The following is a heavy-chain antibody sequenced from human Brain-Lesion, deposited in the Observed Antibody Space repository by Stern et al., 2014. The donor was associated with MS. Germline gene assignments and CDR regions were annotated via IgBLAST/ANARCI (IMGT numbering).Heavy chain of an antibody. V-gene: IGHV1-2*02. Sequence: MQLVESGAEVKQPGASVKVSCKTSGYIFTGYYIHWVRQAPGQGLEWMACITPNTGGTHSAQKFQGRVTMTRDTSISTAYVELSSLTSDDTAVYYCARDQRGITIFGVVTDYYYLGMDVWGQGTTVTVSS. J-gene: IGHJ6*02. CDR2: ITPNTGGT. CDR3: ARDQRGITIFGVVTDYYYLGMDV. D-gene: IGHD3-3*01. CDR1: GYIFTGYY.